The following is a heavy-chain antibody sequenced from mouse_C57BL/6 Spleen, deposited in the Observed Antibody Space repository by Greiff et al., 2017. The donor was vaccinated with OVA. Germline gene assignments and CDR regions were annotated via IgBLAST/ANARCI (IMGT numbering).Heavy chain of an antibody. CDR1: GFNIKNTY. V-gene: IGHV14-3*01. Sequence: VQLQQSVAELVRPGASVKLSCTASGFNIKNTYMHWVKQRPEQGLEWIGRIDPANGHTTYAQQFPGKATITADTSSNTAYRQLSSLTSEDTAIYYCALDSSGNVGAYWGKGTLVTVSA. J-gene: IGHJ3*01. D-gene: IGHD3-2*02. CDR2: IDPANGHT. CDR3: ALDSSGNVGAY.